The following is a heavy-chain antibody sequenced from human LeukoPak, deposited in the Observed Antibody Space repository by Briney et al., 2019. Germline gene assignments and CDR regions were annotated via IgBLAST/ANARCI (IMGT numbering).Heavy chain of an antibody. J-gene: IGHJ4*02. CDR1: GFTFSSYA. D-gene: IGHD6-13*01. CDR2: ISISGGST. Sequence: GGSLRLSCAASGFTFSSYAMSWVRQAPGKGLGWVSGISISGGSTYYTDSVKGRFTISRDNSKKTLYLQMDSLRVEDTAVYYCAKIIAAWYYFDYWGQGTLVTVSS. V-gene: IGHV3-23*01. CDR3: AKIIAAWYYFDY.